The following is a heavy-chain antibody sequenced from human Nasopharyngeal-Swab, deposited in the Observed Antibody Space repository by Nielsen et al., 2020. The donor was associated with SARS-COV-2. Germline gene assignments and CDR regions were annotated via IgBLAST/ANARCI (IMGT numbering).Heavy chain of an antibody. CDR1: GLPFNNYA. Sequence: GESLKISCAVSGLPFNNYAVTWVRQAPGKGLEWVSIISSSGTDTYYADYVKGRFTISRDNSKNTLYLQMNSLRAEDSAIYYGTKPRGDTTMAYYYYLDVWGKGTTVTVSS. CDR2: ISSSGTDT. V-gene: IGHV3-23*01. D-gene: IGHD5-24*01. CDR3: TKPRGDTTMAYYYYLDV. J-gene: IGHJ6*03.